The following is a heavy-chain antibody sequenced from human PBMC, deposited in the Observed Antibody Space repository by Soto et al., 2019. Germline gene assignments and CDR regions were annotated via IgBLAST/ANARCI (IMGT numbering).Heavy chain of an antibody. CDR2: ISYDGSNK. CDR3: AKDRRLFYYHSSGYGMDV. CDR1: GFTFSSYG. Sequence: GGSLRLSCAASGFTFSSYGMHWVRQAPGKGLEWVAVISYDGSNKYYADSVKGRFTISRDNSKNTLYLQMNSLRAEDTAVYYCAKDRRLFYYHSSGYGMDVWGQGTTVTVSS. J-gene: IGHJ6*02. D-gene: IGHD3-22*01. V-gene: IGHV3-30*18.